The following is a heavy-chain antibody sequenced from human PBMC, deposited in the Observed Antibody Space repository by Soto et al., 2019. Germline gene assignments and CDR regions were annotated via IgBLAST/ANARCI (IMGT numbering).Heavy chain of an antibody. J-gene: IGHJ5*02. CDR2: INPNSGGT. Sequence: QVQLVQSGAEVKKPGASVKVSCKASGYTFTGYYMHWVRQAPGQGLEWMGWINPNSGGTNYAQKFQGWVTMTRDTSISTAYMELSRLRSDDTAVYYCARGEDIVVVPAALITHNWFDPWGQGTLVTVSS. CDR3: ARGEDIVVVPAALITHNWFDP. V-gene: IGHV1-2*04. CDR1: GYTFTGYY. D-gene: IGHD2-2*01.